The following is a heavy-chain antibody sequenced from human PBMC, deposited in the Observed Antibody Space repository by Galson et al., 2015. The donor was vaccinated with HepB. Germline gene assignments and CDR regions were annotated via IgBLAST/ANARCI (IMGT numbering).Heavy chain of an antibody. V-gene: IGHV1-69*13. J-gene: IGHJ6*03. CDR1: GGTFSSYA. CDR3: ARGIPGYCSSTSCYTNYYYYMDV. CDR2: IIPIFGTA. Sequence: SVKVSCKASGGTFSSYAISWVRQAPGQGLEWMGGIIPIFGTANYAQKFQDRVTITADESTSTAYMELSSLRSEDTAVYYCARGIPGYCSSTSCYTNYYYYMDVWGKGTTVTVSS. D-gene: IGHD2-2*02.